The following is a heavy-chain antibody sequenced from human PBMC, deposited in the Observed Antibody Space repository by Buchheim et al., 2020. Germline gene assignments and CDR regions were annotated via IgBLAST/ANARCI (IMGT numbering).Heavy chain of an antibody. J-gene: IGHJ6*02. V-gene: IGHV3-30*18. CDR3: AKESGGYYYYGMDV. CDR2: ISYDGSNK. D-gene: IGHD3-10*01. Sequence: QVQLVESGGGVVQPGRSLRLSCAASGFTFSSYGMHWVRQAPGKGLEWVAVISYDGSNKYYADSVKGRFTISRDNYKNTLYLQMNSLRAEDTAVYYCAKESGGYYYYGMDVWGQGTT. CDR1: GFTFSSYG.